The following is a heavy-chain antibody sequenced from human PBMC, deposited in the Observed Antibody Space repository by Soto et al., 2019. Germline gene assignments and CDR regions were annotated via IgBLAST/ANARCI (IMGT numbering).Heavy chain of an antibody. D-gene: IGHD1-26*01. CDR3: AKDVVVGATTGLGDYYYYYGMDV. CDR2: TSYDGSSK. V-gene: IGHV3-30*18. J-gene: IGHJ6*02. CDR1: GFTFSSYG. Sequence: QVQLVESGGGVVQPGRSLRLSCAASGFTFSSYGMHWVRQAPGKGLEWVAVTSYDGSSKYYADCVKGRFTISRDNAKNTVYLQMSSLSAEDTAVYYCAKDVVVGATTGLGDYYYYYGMDVWGQGTTVTVSS.